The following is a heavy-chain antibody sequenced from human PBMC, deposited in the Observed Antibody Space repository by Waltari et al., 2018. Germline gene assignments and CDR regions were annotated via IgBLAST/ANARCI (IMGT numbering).Heavy chain of an antibody. CDR3: ARGRFVYQRRWFDP. J-gene: IGHJ5*02. D-gene: IGHD6-25*01. V-gene: IGHV4-34*01. CDR2: SNHSGST. Sequence: QVQLQQWGAGLLKPSETLSLTCAVYGRSLSGYYWSWIRQPPGKGLEWIGESNHSGSTNYNPSLKSRVTISVDTSKNQFSLKLSSVTAADTAVYYCARGRFVYQRRWFDPWGQGTLVTVSS. CDR1: GRSLSGYY.